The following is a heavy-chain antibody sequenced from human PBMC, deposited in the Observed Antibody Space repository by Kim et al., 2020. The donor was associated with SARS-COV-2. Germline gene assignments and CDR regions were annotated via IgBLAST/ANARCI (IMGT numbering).Heavy chain of an antibody. Sequence: SETLSLTCTVSGGSISSYYWSWIRQPPGKGLEWIGYIYYSGSTNYNPSLKSRVTISVDTSKNQFSLKLSSVTAADTAVYYCARSLWFGELLEFDPWGQGT. CDR2: IYYSGST. D-gene: IGHD3-10*01. J-gene: IGHJ5*02. CDR3: ARSLWFGELLEFDP. V-gene: IGHV4-59*08. CDR1: GGSISSYY.